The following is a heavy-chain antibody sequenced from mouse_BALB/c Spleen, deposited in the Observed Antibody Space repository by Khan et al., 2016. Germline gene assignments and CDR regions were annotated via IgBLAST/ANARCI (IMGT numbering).Heavy chain of an antibody. J-gene: IGHJ1*01. Sequence: EVKLLESGGGLVQPGGSLKLSCAASGFDFSRYWMSWVRQAPGKGLEWIGEINPDSSTINYTPSLKDKFIISRDNAKNTLYLQMSKVRSEDTALYYCARRGYGNSGYFDVWGAGTTVTVSS. CDR2: INPDSSTI. CDR3: ARRGYGNSGYFDV. D-gene: IGHD2-10*02. CDR1: GFDFSRYW. V-gene: IGHV4-1*02.